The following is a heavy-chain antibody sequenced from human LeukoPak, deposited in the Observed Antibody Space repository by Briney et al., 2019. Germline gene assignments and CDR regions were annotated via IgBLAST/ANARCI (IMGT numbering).Heavy chain of an antibody. V-gene: IGHV4-59*08. J-gene: IGHJ4*02. Sequence: SETLSLTCTVSGGSISGYYWSWIRQPPGKGLEWIGFIYYRGSTNYNPSLKSRVTISVDTSKNQFSLKLSSVTAADTAVYYCARQYCSGGSCYEDYWGQGTLVTVSS. CDR2: IYYRGST. D-gene: IGHD2-15*01. CDR3: ARQYCSGGSCYEDY. CDR1: GGSISGYY.